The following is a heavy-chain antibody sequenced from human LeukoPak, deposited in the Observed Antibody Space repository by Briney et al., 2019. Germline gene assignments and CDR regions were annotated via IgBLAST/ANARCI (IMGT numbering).Heavy chain of an antibody. CDR3: ATCVMVSQYEGMDF. D-gene: IGHD2-2*01. CDR2: ISSSGSTI. V-gene: IGHV3-48*03. J-gene: IGHJ6*04. CDR1: GFTFSSYE. Sequence: AGGSLRLSCAASGFTFSSYEMNWVRQAPGKGLEWDSYISSSGSTIYYADPVKGRFTISRDNAKNSLYLQMNSLRPEDTAVYYCATCVMVSQYEGMDFWGKGTTVSVSS.